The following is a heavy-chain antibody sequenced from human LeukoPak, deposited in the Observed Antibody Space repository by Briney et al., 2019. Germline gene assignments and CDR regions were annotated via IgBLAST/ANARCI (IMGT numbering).Heavy chain of an antibody. J-gene: IGHJ4*02. CDR3: AKGYSSSWYYFDY. CDR1: EFTFSSYA. D-gene: IGHD6-13*01. CDR2: ISGSGGST. Sequence: GGSLRLSCAASEFTFSSYAMSWVRQAPGKGLEWVSAISGSGGSTYYADSVKGRFTISRDNSKNTPYLQMNNLRAEDTAVYYCAKGYSSSWYYFDYWGQGALVTASS. V-gene: IGHV3-23*01.